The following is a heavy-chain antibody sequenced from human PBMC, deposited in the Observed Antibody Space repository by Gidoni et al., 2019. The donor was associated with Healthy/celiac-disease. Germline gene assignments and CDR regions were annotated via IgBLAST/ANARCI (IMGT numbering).Heavy chain of an antibody. D-gene: IGHD3-9*01. Sequence: QVQLVESGGGVVQPGRSLRLSCAASGFPFSRSGMHWVRQAPGKGLDWVAVIWYDGSNKYYADSVKGRFTISRDNSKNTLYLQMNSLRAEDTAVYYCARDSSPYNILTGYPLHYWGQGTLVTVSS. V-gene: IGHV3-33*01. J-gene: IGHJ4*02. CDR1: GFPFSRSG. CDR2: IWYDGSNK. CDR3: ARDSSPYNILTGYPLHY.